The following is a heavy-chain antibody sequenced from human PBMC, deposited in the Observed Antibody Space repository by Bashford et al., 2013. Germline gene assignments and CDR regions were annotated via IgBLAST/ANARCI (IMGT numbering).Heavy chain of an antibody. D-gene: IGHD3-10*01. Sequence: ASVKVSCKASGYTFTSYGISWVRQAPGQGLEWMGWISVYNGNTKYAQKYKGRVTMTTDTSTSTAYMEVRSLRSDDTAVYYCARMGNFVTTIRGDKYYYYGMDVWGQGTTVTVSS. CDR2: ISVYNGNT. CDR3: ARMGNFVTTIRGDKYYYYGMDV. J-gene: IGHJ6*02. CDR1: GYTFTSYG. V-gene: IGHV1-18*04.